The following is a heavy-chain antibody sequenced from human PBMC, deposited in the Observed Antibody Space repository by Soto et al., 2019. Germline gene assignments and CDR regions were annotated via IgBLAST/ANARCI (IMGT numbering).Heavy chain of an antibody. J-gene: IGHJ5*02. CDR3: ARVFSDSSSFFDP. CDR1: GGSVSSAVDY. CDR2: IYYSGST. D-gene: IGHD6-13*01. Sequence: PSGTPALTCTVSGGSVSSAVDYWSWIRQHPGKGLEWIGYIYYSGSTYYNPSLKSRVTISVDTSKNQFSLKLSSVTAADTAVYYCARVFSDSSSFFDPWGQGTLVTVSS. V-gene: IGHV4-31*03.